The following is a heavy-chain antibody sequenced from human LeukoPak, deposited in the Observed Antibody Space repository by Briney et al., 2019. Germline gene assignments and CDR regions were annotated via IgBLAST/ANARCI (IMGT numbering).Heavy chain of an antibody. V-gene: IGHV1-2*02. J-gene: IGHJ4*02. CDR3: ARGGVGYYYDSSGYYAHY. D-gene: IGHD3-22*01. Sequence: ASVTVSCKASGYTFTGYYMHWVRQAPGQGLEWMGWINPNSGGTNYAQKFQGRVTMTRDTSISTAYMELSRLRSDDTAVYYCARGGVGYYYDSSGYYAHYWGQGTLVTVSS. CDR2: INPNSGGT. CDR1: GYTFTGYY.